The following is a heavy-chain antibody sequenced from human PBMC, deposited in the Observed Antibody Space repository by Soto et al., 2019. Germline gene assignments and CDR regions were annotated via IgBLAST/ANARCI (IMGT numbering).Heavy chain of an antibody. V-gene: IGHV3-11*01. D-gene: IGHD2-15*01. Sequence: PGGSLRLSCVASGFTSSDYYMSWIRQTPGKGLEWASYISTNGRNIYYADSVKGRFTISRDNTKNSLYLQMNSLRAEDTAVYYCARLPPPSCSGGSCSPYWGQGTLVTVSS. CDR2: ISTNGRNI. CDR3: ARLPPPSCSGGSCSPY. J-gene: IGHJ4*02. CDR1: GFTSSDYY.